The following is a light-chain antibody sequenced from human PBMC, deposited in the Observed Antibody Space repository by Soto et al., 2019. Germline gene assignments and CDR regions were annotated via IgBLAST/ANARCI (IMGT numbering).Light chain of an antibody. CDR3: QQTNTFLPLT. V-gene: IGKV1-12*01. CDR1: QGISNW. CDR2: GAS. Sequence: DIQMTQSPSSVSASVGDRVTITCRASQGISNWLAWYQQQPGKAPKLLIYGASSLQSGVSSRFSGGRSGTHFTLIISSLQPEDFATYYCQQTNTFLPLTFGGGTKVEI. J-gene: IGKJ4*01.